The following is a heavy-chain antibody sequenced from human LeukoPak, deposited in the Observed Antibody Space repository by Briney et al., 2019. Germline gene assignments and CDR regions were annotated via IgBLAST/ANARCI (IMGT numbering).Heavy chain of an antibody. CDR2: IYYSGST. Sequence: KTSETLSLTCTVSGGSISSYYWSWIRQPPGKGLEWIGYIYYSGSTNYNPSLKSRVTISVDTSKNQFSLKLSSVTAADTAVYYCARDVVVVAGSDWGHWFDPWGQGTLVTVSS. D-gene: IGHD2-15*01. CDR3: ARDVVVVAGSDWGHWFDP. J-gene: IGHJ5*02. V-gene: IGHV4-59*01. CDR1: GGSISSYY.